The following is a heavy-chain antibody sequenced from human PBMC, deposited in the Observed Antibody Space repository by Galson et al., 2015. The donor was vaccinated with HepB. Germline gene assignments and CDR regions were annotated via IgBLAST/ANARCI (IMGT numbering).Heavy chain of an antibody. CDR3: AAPGGRDYGTLLSFDY. CDR1: GFTFTSSA. V-gene: IGHV1-58*01. D-gene: IGHD4-17*01. J-gene: IGHJ4*02. CDR2: IVVGSGNT. Sequence: SVKVSCKASGFTFTSSAVQWVRQARGQRLEWIGWIVVGSGNTNYAQKFQERVTITRDMSTSTAYMELSSLRSEDTAVYYCAAPGGRDYGTLLSFDYWGQGTLVTASS.